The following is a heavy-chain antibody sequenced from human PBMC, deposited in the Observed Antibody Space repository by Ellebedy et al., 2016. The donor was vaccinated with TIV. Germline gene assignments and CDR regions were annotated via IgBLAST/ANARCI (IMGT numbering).Heavy chain of an antibody. Sequence: GESLKISCVASGFTFSRQAMHWVRQAPGKGLEWVALISYDGSTKYYGDSVKGRFTISRDNSKNTLYLQMNTLRAEDTAVYYCASPAYYDESAYSAFDVWGQGTLVTVSP. CDR1: GFTFSRQA. J-gene: IGHJ3*01. CDR2: ISYDGSTK. D-gene: IGHD3-22*01. V-gene: IGHV3-30*04. CDR3: ASPAYYDESAYSAFDV.